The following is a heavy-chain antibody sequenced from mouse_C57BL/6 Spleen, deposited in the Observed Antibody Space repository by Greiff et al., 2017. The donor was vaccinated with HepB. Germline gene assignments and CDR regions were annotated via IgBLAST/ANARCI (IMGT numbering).Heavy chain of an antibody. CDR1: GYTFTSYW. D-gene: IGHD2-1*01. J-gene: IGHJ2*01. Sequence: QVQLKQPGAELVRPGSSVKLSCKASGYTFTSYWMDWVKQRPGQGLEWIGNIYPSDSETHYNQKFKDKATLTVDKSSSTAYMQLSSLTSEDSAVYYCARLGGVYGNYVGYWGQGTTLTVSS. CDR3: ARLGGVYGNYVGY. CDR2: IYPSDSET. V-gene: IGHV1-61*01.